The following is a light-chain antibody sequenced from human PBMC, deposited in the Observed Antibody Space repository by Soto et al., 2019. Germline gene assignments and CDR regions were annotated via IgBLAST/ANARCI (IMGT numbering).Light chain of an antibody. CDR1: QSLVYSDRNTY. V-gene: IGKV2-30*01. CDR3: MQGTHWPRT. Sequence: DVVMTQSPLTLPVTLGQPASISCRSSQSLVYSDRNTYLNWFQQRSGQSPRRLIYKVSNRDSGVPDRFSGSGSGANFTLNISRVEAEDVGVYYCMQGTHWPRTFGQGTKVEIK. CDR2: KVS. J-gene: IGKJ1*01.